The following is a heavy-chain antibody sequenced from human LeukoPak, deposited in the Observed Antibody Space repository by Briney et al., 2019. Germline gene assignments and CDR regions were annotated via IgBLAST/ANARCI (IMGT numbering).Heavy chain of an antibody. Sequence: SQTLSLTCTVSGFSISSGYYWAWIRQPPGKGLEWIGSVYHTGGTYYNPSLKSRVTISVDTSRNQFSLRLSSVTAADTAVYYCAREEGATQDANWGQGTLVLVSS. CDR2: VYHTGGT. J-gene: IGHJ4*02. D-gene: IGHD1-26*01. CDR3: AREEGATQDAN. V-gene: IGHV4-38-2*02. CDR1: GFSISSGYY.